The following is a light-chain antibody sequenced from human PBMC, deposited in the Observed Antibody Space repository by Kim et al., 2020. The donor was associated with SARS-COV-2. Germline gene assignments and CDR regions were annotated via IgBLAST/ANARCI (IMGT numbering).Light chain of an antibody. J-gene: IGLJ3*02. V-gene: IGLV2-14*03. CDR1: NSDVGVYNY. Sequence: QSALTQPASVSGSPGQSITISCTGTNSDVGVYNYVSWYQQHPGKAPKLMIYDVSKRPSGVSNRFSGSKSGNTASLTISGLRAEDEADYYCTSYTTNSTLVFGGGTQLTVL. CDR2: DVS. CDR3: TSYTTNSTLV.